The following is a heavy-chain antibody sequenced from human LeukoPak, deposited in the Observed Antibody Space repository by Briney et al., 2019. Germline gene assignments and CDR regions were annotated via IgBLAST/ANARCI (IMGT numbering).Heavy chain of an antibody. CDR2: IETSGNT. CDR3: ARGGGMVRGVRLGNYYYYYYMDV. V-gene: IGHV4-61*02. D-gene: IGHD3-10*01. CDR1: GGSISSGSYY. J-gene: IGHJ6*03. Sequence: SETLSLTCTVSGGSISSGSYYWSWIRQPAGKGLEWIGRIETSGNTNYKPSLKSRVTMSVDTSKNQFSLKLSSVTAADTAVYYCARGGGMVRGVRLGNYYYYYYMDVWGKGTTVTVSS.